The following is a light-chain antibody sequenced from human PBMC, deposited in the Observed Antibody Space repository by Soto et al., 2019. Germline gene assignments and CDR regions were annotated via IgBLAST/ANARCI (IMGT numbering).Light chain of an antibody. Sequence: QSVLTQPPSASGTPGQRVTISCSASSGSLSVDWYQHLPGTAPKLLIYNNYQRPSGVPDRFSGPKSGTSASLVISGLQSGDDADYYSAARSDSLRGLYVFGTGTKLTLL. J-gene: IGLJ1*01. CDR1: SGSLS. V-gene: IGLV1-44*01. CDR3: AARSDSLRGLYV. CDR2: NNY.